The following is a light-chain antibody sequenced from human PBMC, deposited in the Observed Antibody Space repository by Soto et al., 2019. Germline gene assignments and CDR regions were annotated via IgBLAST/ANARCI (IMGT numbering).Light chain of an antibody. J-gene: IGLJ1*01. V-gene: IGLV2-14*01. CDR1: SSDVGGYDF. Sequence: QSALTQPASVSGSPGQSITISCTGSSSDVGGYDFVSWYQQHPGKAPKLIIYEVRHRPSAISDRFSGSKSVNTASLTIFGLQAEDEADYYCSSYTSVSTSCVFGTGTKLTVL. CDR2: EVR. CDR3: SSYTSVSTSCV.